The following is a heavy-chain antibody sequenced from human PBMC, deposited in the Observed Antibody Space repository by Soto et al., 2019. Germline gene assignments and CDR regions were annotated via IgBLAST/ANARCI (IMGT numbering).Heavy chain of an antibody. D-gene: IGHD6-19*01. J-gene: IGHJ6*02. CDR1: GLTFSSYG. CDR3: ARDAYSSGWYRDYYGMDV. CDR2: IWYDGSNK. V-gene: IGHV3-33*01. Sequence: PGGSLRLSCAASGLTFSSYGMHWVRQAPGKGLEWVAVIWYDGSNKYYADSVKGRFTISRDNSKNTLYLQMNSLRAEDTAVYYCARDAYSSGWYRDYYGMDVWGQGTTVTVSS.